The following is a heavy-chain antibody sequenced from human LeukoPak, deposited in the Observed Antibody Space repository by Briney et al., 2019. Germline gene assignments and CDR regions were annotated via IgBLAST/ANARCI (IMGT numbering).Heavy chain of an antibody. J-gene: IGHJ6*02. CDR2: IYSGGGT. Sequence: GGSLRLSCAASGFTVSSNYMSWVRQAPGKGLSCVSVIYSGGGTYYADSVRGRFTISRDNSKNTLYLQMNSLRAEDTAVYYCAREFSSSSGGGYYYGMDVWGQGTTVTVSS. D-gene: IGHD6-6*01. V-gene: IGHV3-53*05. CDR3: AREFSSSSGGGYYYGMDV. CDR1: GFTVSSNY.